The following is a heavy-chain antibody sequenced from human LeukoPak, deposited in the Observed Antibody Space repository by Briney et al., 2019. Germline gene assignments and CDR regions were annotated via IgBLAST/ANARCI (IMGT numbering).Heavy chain of an antibody. CDR3: ARGGGGSYQTFDY. Sequence: PGGSLRLSCAASGFTFSSYSMNWVRQAPGKGLEWVSSISSSSSYIYYADSVKGRFTISRDNAKNSLYLQMNSLRAEDTAVYYCARGGGGSYQTFDYWGQGTLVTVSS. J-gene: IGHJ4*02. CDR1: GFTFSSYS. V-gene: IGHV3-21*01. D-gene: IGHD1-26*01. CDR2: ISSSSSYI.